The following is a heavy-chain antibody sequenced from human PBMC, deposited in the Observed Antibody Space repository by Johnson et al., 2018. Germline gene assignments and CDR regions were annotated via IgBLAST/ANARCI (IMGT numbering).Heavy chain of an antibody. CDR1: GYTFTSYY. CDR2: INPSGGST. CDR3: AGGDSSGWYDGYFQH. J-gene: IGHJ1*01. D-gene: IGHD6-19*01. V-gene: IGHV1-46*01. Sequence: VQLVESGAEVKKPGASVKVSCKASGYTFTSYYMHWVRQAPGQGLEWMGIINPSGGSTSYAQKFQGRVTMTRDTSTSTVYMELSSLRSEDTAVYYCAGGDSSGWYDGYFQHWGQGTLVTVSS.